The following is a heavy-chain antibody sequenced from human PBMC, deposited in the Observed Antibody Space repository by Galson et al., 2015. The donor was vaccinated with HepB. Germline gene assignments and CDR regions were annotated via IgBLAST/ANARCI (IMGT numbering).Heavy chain of an antibody. CDR2: IRSKAYGGTT. CDR3: TRPTLSGYRDAFDI. Sequence: SLRLSCAASGFTFGDYAMSWVRQAPGKGLEWVGFIRSKAYGGTTEYAASVKGRFTISRDDSKSIAYLQMNSLKTEDTAVYYCTRPTLSGYRDAFDIWGQGTMVTVSS. CDR1: GFTFGDYA. D-gene: IGHD3-22*01. V-gene: IGHV3-49*04. J-gene: IGHJ3*02.